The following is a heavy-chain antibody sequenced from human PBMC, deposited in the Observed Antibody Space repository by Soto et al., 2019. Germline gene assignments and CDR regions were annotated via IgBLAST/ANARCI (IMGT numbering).Heavy chain of an antibody. CDR1: GFIFSSYW. Sequence: GSLRVCCAASGFIFSSYWMHWVRQAPGKGLVWVSRINSDGSSTSYADSVKGRFTISRDNAKNTLYLQMNSLRAEDTAVYYCARDLRTAMVTRYYGMDVWGQGTTVTVSS. CDR2: INSDGSST. D-gene: IGHD5-18*01. J-gene: IGHJ6*02. CDR3: ARDLRTAMVTRYYGMDV. V-gene: IGHV3-74*01.